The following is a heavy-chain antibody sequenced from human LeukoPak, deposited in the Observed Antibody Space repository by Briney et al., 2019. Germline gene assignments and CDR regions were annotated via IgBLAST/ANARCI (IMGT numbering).Heavy chain of an antibody. CDR3: ARDLPTTIFGVASNWFDP. Sequence: ASVKVSCKASGYTFTGYYMHWVRQAPGQGLEWMGWINPNSGGTNYAQKFQGRVTMTRDTSISTAYMELSRLRSDDTAVYYCARDLPTTIFGVASNWFDPWGQGTLVTVSS. V-gene: IGHV1-2*02. J-gene: IGHJ5*02. CDR2: INPNSGGT. CDR1: GYTFTGYY. D-gene: IGHD3-3*01.